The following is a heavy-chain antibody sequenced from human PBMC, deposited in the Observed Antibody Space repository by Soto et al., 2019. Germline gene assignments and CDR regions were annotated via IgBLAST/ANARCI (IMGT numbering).Heavy chain of an antibody. D-gene: IGHD6-19*01. CDR1: GGSFSGYY. CDR3: ARSKQWLVRCFDY. Sequence: VQLQQWGAGLLKPSETLSLTCAVYGGSFSGYYWSWIRQPPGKGLEWIGEINHSGSTNYTPSLKSRVNISVDTSKNQFSLKLSSVTAADTAVYYCARSKQWLVRCFDYGGQGTLVTVSS. V-gene: IGHV4-34*01. J-gene: IGHJ4*02. CDR2: INHSGST.